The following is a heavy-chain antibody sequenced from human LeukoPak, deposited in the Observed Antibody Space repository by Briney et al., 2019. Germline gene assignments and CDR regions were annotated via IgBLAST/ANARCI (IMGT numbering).Heavy chain of an antibody. J-gene: IGHJ3*02. Sequence: GGSLRLSCAASGFTFDDYGMSWVRQAPGKGLEWVSGINWNGGSTGYADSVKGRFTISRDNAKNSLYLQMNSLRAEDTALYYCARPYYYDSSGSNTDAFDIWGQGTMVTVSS. CDR1: GFTFDDYG. CDR2: INWNGGST. D-gene: IGHD3-22*01. CDR3: ARPYYYDSSGSNTDAFDI. V-gene: IGHV3-20*04.